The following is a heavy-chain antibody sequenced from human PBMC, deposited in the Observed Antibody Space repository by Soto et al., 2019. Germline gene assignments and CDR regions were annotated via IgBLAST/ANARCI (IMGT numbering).Heavy chain of an antibody. CDR1: GYTFTSYD. Sequence: ASVKVSCKASGYTFTSYDINWVRQATGQGLEWMGWMNPNSGNTGYAQKFQGRVTMTRNTSISTAYMELSSLRSEDTAVYYCARGGYSSGWPEKDAFDIRCKGTMVTVSS. J-gene: IGHJ3*02. V-gene: IGHV1-8*01. CDR3: ARGGYSSGWPEKDAFDI. CDR2: MNPNSGNT. D-gene: IGHD6-19*01.